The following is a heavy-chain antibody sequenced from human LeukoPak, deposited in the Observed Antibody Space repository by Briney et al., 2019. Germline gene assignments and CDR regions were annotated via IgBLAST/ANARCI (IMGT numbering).Heavy chain of an antibody. CDR3: ARSVSVLADDY. J-gene: IGHJ4*02. CDR1: GGTFSSYA. Sequence: ASVMVSCKASGGTFSSYAISWVRQAPGQGLEWMGGIIPIFGTANYAQKFQGRVTITTDESTSTAYMELSSLRSEDTAVYYCARSVSVLADDYWGQGTLVTVSS. V-gene: IGHV1-69*05. D-gene: IGHD2-15*01. CDR2: IIPIFGTA.